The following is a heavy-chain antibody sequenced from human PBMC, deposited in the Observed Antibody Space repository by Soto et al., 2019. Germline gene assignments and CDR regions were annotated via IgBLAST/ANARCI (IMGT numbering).Heavy chain of an antibody. CDR2: IIPIFGTA. J-gene: IGHJ6*02. CDR1: GGTFSSYA. D-gene: IGHD1-26*01. CDR3: ARDQIVGAKRDYYYYGMDV. Sequence: ASVKVSCKASGGTFSSYAISWVRQAPGQGLEWMGGIIPIFGTANYAQKFRGRVTITADESTSTAYMELSSLRSEDTAVYYCARDQIVGAKRDYYYYGMDVWGQGTTVTVSS. V-gene: IGHV1-69*13.